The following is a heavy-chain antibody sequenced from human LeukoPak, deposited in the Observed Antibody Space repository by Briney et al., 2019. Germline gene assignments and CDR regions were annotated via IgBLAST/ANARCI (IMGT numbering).Heavy chain of an antibody. CDR2: ISAYSGNT. CDR1: GYTFTSYG. D-gene: IGHD2-2*01. CDR3: ARDSVVPAANADY. Sequence: ASVKVSCKASGYTFTSYGISWVRQAPGQGLEWMGWISAYSGNTNYAQKLRGRVTMTTDTSTSTAYVELRSLRTDDTAVYYCARDSVVPAANADYWGQGTLVTVSS. V-gene: IGHV1-18*04. J-gene: IGHJ4*02.